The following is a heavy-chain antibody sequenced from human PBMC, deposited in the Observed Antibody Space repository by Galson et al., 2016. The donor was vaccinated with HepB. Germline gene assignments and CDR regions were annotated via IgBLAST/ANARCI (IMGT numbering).Heavy chain of an antibody. Sequence: SLRLSCAASGFTFSSFSMVWVRQAPGKGLEWVAFITGNGGSLFYADSVKGRFTISRDNLENTVYLQMNNLRAEDTAVYYCAKRITSVWQWLAAFDYWGQGTLVTVSS. CDR2: ITGNGGSL. D-gene: IGHD6-19*01. CDR1: GFTFSSFS. CDR3: AKRITSVWQWLAAFDY. V-gene: IGHV3-23*01. J-gene: IGHJ4*02.